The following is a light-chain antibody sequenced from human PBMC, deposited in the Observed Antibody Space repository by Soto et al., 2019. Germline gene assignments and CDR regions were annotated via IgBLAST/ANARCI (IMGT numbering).Light chain of an antibody. CDR1: QTVRSGF. Sequence: DIELTQSPGTLSLSPGERVTLSCRASQTVRSGFVAWYQQKPGQAPRLLIYGASTRATGIPVRFSGSGSGTDFTLTISSLEPEDLAVYYCQQYGRSSWTFGQGTKVEIK. CDR2: GAS. CDR3: QQYGRSSWT. V-gene: IGKV3-20*01. J-gene: IGKJ1*01.